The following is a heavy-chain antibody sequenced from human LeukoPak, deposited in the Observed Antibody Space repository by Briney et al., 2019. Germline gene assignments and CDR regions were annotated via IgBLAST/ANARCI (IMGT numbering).Heavy chain of an antibody. J-gene: IGHJ4*02. CDR2: INHSGST. Sequence: SETLSLTCAVYGGSFSGYYWSWIRQPPGKGLEWIGEINHSGSTNYNPSPKSRVTISVDTSKNQFSLKLSSVTAADTAVYYCAREDVNYDILTGYYPLDYWGQGTLVTVSS. V-gene: IGHV4-34*01. D-gene: IGHD3-9*01. CDR1: GGSFSGYY. CDR3: AREDVNYDILTGYYPLDY.